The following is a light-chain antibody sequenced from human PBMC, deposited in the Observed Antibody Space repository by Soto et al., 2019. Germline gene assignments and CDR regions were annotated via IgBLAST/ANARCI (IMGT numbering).Light chain of an antibody. J-gene: IGKJ1*01. CDR1: QSISNW. CDR3: QQYNRSPWT. V-gene: IGKV1-5*01. CDR2: YAS. Sequence: DIQMTQSPSTLSASVGDRVTITCRASQSISNWLAWYQQKPGKAPKLLIYYASSLASGVPTRFSGSGSGTEYTLTISSLQPVDFATYYCQQYNRSPWTFDQGTKVEIK.